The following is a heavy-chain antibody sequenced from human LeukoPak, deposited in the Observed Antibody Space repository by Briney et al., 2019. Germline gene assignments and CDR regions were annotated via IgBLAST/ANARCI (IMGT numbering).Heavy chain of an antibody. CDR3: ARDEYYGSGSYWHYYGMDV. V-gene: IGHV3-11*04. D-gene: IGHD3-10*01. J-gene: IGHJ6*02. Sequence: GGSLRLSCAASGFTFSDYYMSWIRQAPGKGLEWVSYISSSGSTIYYADSVKGRFTISRDNAKNSLYLQMNSLRVEDTAVYYCARDEYYGSGSYWHYYGMDVWGQGTTVTVSS. CDR2: ISSSGSTI. CDR1: GFTFSDYY.